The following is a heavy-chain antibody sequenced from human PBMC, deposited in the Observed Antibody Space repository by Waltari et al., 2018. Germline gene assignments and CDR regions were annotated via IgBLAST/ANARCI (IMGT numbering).Heavy chain of an antibody. D-gene: IGHD4-17*01. CDR2: TTNSNTYI. V-gene: IGHV3-21*03. CDR3: VRALTTPNDY. CDR1: GFTISSFG. J-gene: IGHJ4*02. Sequence: EVQLVESGGGLVKPGGSLRLSCAASGFTISSFGMSWVRQAPGKGLEWVSSTTNSNTYIYYADSVKGRFTVSIDNAKNSLYLQMNSLRADDTAVYFCVRALTTPNDYWGQGTLVTVSS.